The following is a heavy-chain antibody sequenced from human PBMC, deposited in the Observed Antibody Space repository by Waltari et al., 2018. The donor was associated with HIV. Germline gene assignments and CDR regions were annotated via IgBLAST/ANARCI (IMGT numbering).Heavy chain of an antibody. J-gene: IGHJ3*02. CDR2: INSSNGAT. Sequence: QLVQPGAEVRNPGASANVSCESSGYTFVIYLLHCGRKSPGPGLEWMGLINSSNGATRYAQKVSVGFPMTTKVSADVVFMGLSGLMPGDTAVHFGARAAKTWVQLTSSGGFDISGQGTTVIVSS. CDR1: GYTFVIYL. D-gene: IGHD3-10*01. V-gene: IGHV1-46*01. CDR3: ARAAKTWVQLTSSGGFDI.